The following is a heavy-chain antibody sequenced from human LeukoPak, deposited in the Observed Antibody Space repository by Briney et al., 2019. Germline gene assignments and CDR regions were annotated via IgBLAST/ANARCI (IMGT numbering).Heavy chain of an antibody. CDR3: ASSHLYGSSWYLSGRFDD. Sequence: SQTLSLTCTVSGGSISSGSYYWSWIRQPAGKGLEWIGRIYTSGSTNYNPSLKSRVTISYTSKNQFSLKLNSVTAADTAVYYCASSHLYGSSWYLSGRFDDWGQGTLVTVSS. D-gene: IGHD6-13*01. CDR2: IYTSGST. V-gene: IGHV4-61*02. J-gene: IGHJ4*02. CDR1: GGSISSGSYY.